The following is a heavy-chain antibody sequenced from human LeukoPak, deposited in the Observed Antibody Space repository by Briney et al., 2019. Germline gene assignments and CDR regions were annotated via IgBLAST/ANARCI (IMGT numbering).Heavy chain of an antibody. J-gene: IGHJ4*02. CDR3: ARPHGSGSYYQDY. V-gene: IGHV3-66*04. Sequence: PGGSLRLSCAASGFTVSSNYMSWVRQAPGKGLEWVSVNSGGSTSYADSVKGRFTISRDNSKNTLYLQMNSLRAEDTAVYYCARPHGSGSYYQDYWGQGTLVTVSS. D-gene: IGHD3-10*01. CDR2: NSGGST. CDR1: GFTVSSNY.